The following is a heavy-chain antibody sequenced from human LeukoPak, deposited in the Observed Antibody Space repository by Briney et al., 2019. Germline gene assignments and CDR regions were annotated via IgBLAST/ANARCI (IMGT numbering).Heavy chain of an antibody. J-gene: IGHJ3*02. CDR1: GGSISSYY. CDR3: ARAANWDLRDALDI. D-gene: IGHD7-27*01. CDR2: IYHSGST. Sequence: SETLSLTCTVSGGSISSYYWSWIRQPPGKGLEWIGYIYHSGSTYYTPSLKSRVTIPVDKSNNQFSLNLSSVTAADTAVYYCARAANWDLRDALDIWGQGTMVTVSS. V-gene: IGHV4-59*12.